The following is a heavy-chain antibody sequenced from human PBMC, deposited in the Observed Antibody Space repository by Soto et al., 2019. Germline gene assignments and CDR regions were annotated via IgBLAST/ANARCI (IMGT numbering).Heavy chain of an antibody. CDR2: ISGTGGTT. J-gene: IGHJ4*02. CDR1: GFTFSRYA. D-gene: IGHD1-26*01. Sequence: PAGSLRLSCAASGFTFSRYAMSWVRQAPGKGLEWVSDISGTGGTTYHADSVRGRFTISRDDSKNTLYLQMNSLRAGDTAVYYCVKDRQWETGPFASWGQGTLVTVS. CDR3: VKDRQWETGPFAS. V-gene: IGHV3-23*01.